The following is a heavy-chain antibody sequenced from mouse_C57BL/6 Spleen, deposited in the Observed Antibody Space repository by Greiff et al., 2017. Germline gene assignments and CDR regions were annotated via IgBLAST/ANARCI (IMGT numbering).Heavy chain of an antibody. CDR1: GYTFTSYW. D-gene: IGHD1-1*01. CDR3: ARGTTVVAGDYYAMDY. J-gene: IGHJ4*01. V-gene: IGHV1-50*01. Sequence: VQLQQPGAELVKPGASVKLSCKASGYTFTSYWMQWVKQRPGQGLEWIGEIDPSDSYTNYNQKFKGKATLTVDTSSSTAYMQLSSLTSEDSAVYYCARGTTVVAGDYYAMDYWGQGTSVTVSS. CDR2: IDPSDSYT.